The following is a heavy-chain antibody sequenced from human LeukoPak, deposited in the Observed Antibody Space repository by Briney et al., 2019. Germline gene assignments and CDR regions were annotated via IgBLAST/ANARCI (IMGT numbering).Heavy chain of an antibody. CDR2: INDNGIT. CDR3: AGRLEWERIRDAAFDI. V-gene: IGHV4-34*01. Sequence: TSETLSLTCAVYGGSFSGYSWSWIRQSPGKGLEWIGEINDNGITNYNPSLKSRITISVDTSKTQFSLKLSSVTAADTAVYYCAGRLEWERIRDAAFDIWGQGTMVTVSS. CDR1: GGSFSGYS. D-gene: IGHD1-26*01. J-gene: IGHJ3*02.